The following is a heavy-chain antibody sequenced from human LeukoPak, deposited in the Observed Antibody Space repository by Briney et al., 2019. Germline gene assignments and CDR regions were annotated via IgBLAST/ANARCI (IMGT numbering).Heavy chain of an antibody. CDR3: ARDSTYWYDSGSSGPHYFDY. V-gene: IGHV3-30*01. Sequence: PGRSPRLSCAASGFIFSNYAMHCVRQTPGKGLEWVALISIDGYKTYHADSVKGRFSISRDNSKNTLYMQLNSLRAEDTSVYYCARDSTYWYDSGSSGPHYFDYWGQGTLVTVSS. CDR2: ISIDGYKT. D-gene: IGHD3-10*01. CDR1: GFIFSNYA. J-gene: IGHJ4*02.